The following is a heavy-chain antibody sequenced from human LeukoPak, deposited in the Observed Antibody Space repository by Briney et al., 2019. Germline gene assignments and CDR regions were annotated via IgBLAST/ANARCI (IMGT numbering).Heavy chain of an antibody. V-gene: IGHV3-33*01. CDR3: ARDSRRTDCSSTSCYFYYYYGMDV. D-gene: IGHD2-2*01. Sequence: PGGSLRLSCAASGFTFSSYGMHWVRQAPGKGLEWVAVIWYDGSNKYYADSVKGRFTISRDNSKNTLYLQMNSLRAEDTAVYYCARDSRRTDCSSTSCYFYYYYGMDVWGQGTTVTVSS. CDR2: IWYDGSNK. J-gene: IGHJ6*02. CDR1: GFTFSSYG.